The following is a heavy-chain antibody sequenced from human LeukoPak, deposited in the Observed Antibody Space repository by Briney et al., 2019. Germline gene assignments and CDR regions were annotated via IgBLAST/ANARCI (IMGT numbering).Heavy chain of an antibody. D-gene: IGHD3-3*01. J-gene: IGHJ5*02. CDR2: FNPKDGDT. CDR1: GYTLTELS. V-gene: IGHV1-24*01. Sequence: ASVKVSCKVSGYTLTELSMHWVRQAPGKGLEWTGGFNPKDGDTIYAQKFQGRVTMTEDTSTDTAYMELSSLTSEATAVHYCAFWSSYYAGTKSSWFDPWGQGTLVTVSS. CDR3: AFWSSYYAGTKSSWFDP.